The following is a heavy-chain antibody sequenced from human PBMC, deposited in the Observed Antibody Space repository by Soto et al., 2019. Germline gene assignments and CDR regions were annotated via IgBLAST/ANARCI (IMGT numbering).Heavy chain of an antibody. J-gene: IGHJ6*02. CDR3: XXXXXXXXXXXDV. Sequence: EVQLLESGGDLIQPGGSLRLSCAASGFTFSSYAMTWVRXAPGXXXEWVSIISSSGDGTYYADSVKGRFTISRDNSRNTLILXXXSLXXXXXXXXXXXXXXXXXXXXXDVWGQGTSVTVSS. V-gene: IGHV3-23*01. CDR1: GFTFSSYA. CDR2: ISSSGDGT.